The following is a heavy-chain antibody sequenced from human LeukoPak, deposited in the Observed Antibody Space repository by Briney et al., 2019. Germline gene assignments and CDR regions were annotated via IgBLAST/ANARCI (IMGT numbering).Heavy chain of an antibody. J-gene: IGHJ6*02. CDR1: GYTFTTYG. CDR3: ARADYFYGGMDV. Sequence: ASVKVSCKASGYTFTTYGITWVRQAPGQGLEWMGWINPNSGGTNYAQKFQGRVTMTRDTSISTAYMELSRLRSDDTAVYYCARADYFYGGMDVWGQGTTVTVSS. V-gene: IGHV1-2*02. CDR2: INPNSGGT.